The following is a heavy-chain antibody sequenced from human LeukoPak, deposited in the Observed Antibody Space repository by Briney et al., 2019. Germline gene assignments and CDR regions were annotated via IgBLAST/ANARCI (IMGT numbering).Heavy chain of an antibody. V-gene: IGHV3-23*01. CDR1: GFTFSSYA. D-gene: IGHD3-22*01. CDR2: ISGSGGST. Sequence: GGSLRLSCAASGFTFSSYAMSWVRQAPGKGLEWASAISGSGGSTYYADSVKGRFTISRDNSKNTLYLQMNSLRAEDTAVYYCAKDLPITMIVVVGYFQHWGQGTLVTVSS. J-gene: IGHJ1*01. CDR3: AKDLPITMIVVVGYFQH.